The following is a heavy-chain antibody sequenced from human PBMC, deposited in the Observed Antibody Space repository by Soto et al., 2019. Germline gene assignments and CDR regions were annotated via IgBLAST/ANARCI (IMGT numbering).Heavy chain of an antibody. J-gene: IGHJ4*02. D-gene: IGHD6-13*01. Sequence: QVQLVQSGAEVKKPGASVKVSCKASGYTFTSHGVSWVRQAPGPGLEWMGWISGSNGNTKYAQTFQGRLTLTTDTSTSTAYMELRSLTSDDTAVYYCARDPVECNRSSCSEDYWGQGTLVTVSS. CDR1: GYTFTSHG. V-gene: IGHV1-18*01. CDR3: ARDPVECNRSSCSEDY. CDR2: ISGSNGNT.